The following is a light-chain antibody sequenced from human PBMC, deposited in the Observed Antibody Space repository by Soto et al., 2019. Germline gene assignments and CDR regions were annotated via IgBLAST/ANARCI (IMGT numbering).Light chain of an antibody. CDR2: LGS. CDR3: MQALQTPYT. V-gene: IGKV2-28*01. J-gene: IGKJ2*01. CDR1: QSLLHSNGYNY. Sequence: DTVMTQSPLSLPVTPGEPASISCRSSQSLLHSNGYNYLDWYLQKPGQSPQLLIYLGSSRASGVPDRFSGSGSGTDFTLKISRVEAEDVGVYYCMQALQTPYTFGQWTKLEIK.